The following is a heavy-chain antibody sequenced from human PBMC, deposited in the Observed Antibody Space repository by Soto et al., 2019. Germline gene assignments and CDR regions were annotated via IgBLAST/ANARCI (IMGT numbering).Heavy chain of an antibody. V-gene: IGHV3-23*01. CDR3: AKSRITMIVVVNGMDV. D-gene: IGHD3-22*01. CDR2: ISGSGGST. Sequence: LRLSCAASGFTFSSYAMSWVRQAPGKGLEWVSVISGSGGSTYYADSVKGRFTISRDNSKNTLYLQMNSLRAEDTAVYYCAKSRITMIVVVNGMDVWGQGTTVTVSS. CDR1: GFTFSSYA. J-gene: IGHJ6*02.